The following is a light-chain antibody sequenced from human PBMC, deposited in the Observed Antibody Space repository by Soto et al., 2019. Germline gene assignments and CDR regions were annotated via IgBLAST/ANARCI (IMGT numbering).Light chain of an antibody. Sequence: EIVMTQSPATLSVSPGERVTLSCRASRSVRNNLAWYQQKPGQAPRLLIYDASTRATGVPDRFSSSGSGTEFTLTISSLQSEDFAVYYCQQYDNWPPLTFGGGTKVEI. CDR1: RSVRNN. CDR2: DAS. V-gene: IGKV3-15*01. CDR3: QQYDNWPPLT. J-gene: IGKJ4*01.